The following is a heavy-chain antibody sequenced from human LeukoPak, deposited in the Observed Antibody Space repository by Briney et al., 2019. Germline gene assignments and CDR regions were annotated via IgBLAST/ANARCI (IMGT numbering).Heavy chain of an antibody. CDR1: GVSISSYY. CDR2: IYYSGSA. D-gene: IGHD5-12*01. V-gene: IGHV4-59*01. Sequence: SETLSLTCTVSGVSISSYYWSWIRQPPGKGLEWIGYIYYSGSANYNPSLKSRVTISVDTSKNQFSLKLSSVTAADTAVYYCARARGYSGYHFDYWGQGTLVTVSS. J-gene: IGHJ4*02. CDR3: ARARGYSGYHFDY.